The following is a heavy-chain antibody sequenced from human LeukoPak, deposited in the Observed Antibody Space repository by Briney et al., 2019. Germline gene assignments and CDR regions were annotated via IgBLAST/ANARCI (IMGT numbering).Heavy chain of an antibody. Sequence: GGSLRLSCADSGFTFSDYAMSWVRQAPGKGLEWVSSISGSGGTTYYADSVKGRFTISRDNSKNTVFLQMNSLRAEDTAVYYCAKAFTMVRGVITGDFDYWGQGTLVTVSS. CDR2: ISGSGGTT. CDR3: AKAFTMVRGVITGDFDY. V-gene: IGHV3-23*01. D-gene: IGHD3-10*01. CDR1: GFTFSDYA. J-gene: IGHJ4*02.